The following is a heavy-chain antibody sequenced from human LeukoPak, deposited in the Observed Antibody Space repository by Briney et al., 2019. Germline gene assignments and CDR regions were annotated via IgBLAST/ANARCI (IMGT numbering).Heavy chain of an antibody. CDR3: ARRRDYVWGSYLDY. J-gene: IGHJ4*02. CDR1: GGSISSGGYY. CDR2: IYYSGST. D-gene: IGHD3-16*01. Sequence: SQTLSLTCTVSGGSISSGGYYWSWIRQHPGKGLEWIGYIYYSGSTYYNPSLKSRVTISVDTSKNQFPLKLSSVTAADTAVYYRARRRDYVWGSYLDYWGQGTLVTVSS. V-gene: IGHV4-31*03.